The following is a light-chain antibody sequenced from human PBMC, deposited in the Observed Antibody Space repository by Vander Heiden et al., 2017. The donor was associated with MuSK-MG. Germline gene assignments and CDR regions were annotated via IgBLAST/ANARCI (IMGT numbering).Light chain of an antibody. CDR3: NSRDSSGKR. V-gene: IGLV3-19*01. J-gene: IGLJ2*01. CDR2: GKN. Sequence: SSELTQDPAVSVALGQTVRIPCQGDSLRSYYASWYQQKPGQAPVLVIYGKNNRPSGIPDRFSGSSSGNTASLTITGAQAEDEADYYCNSRDSSGKRFGGGTKLTVL. CDR1: SLRSYY.